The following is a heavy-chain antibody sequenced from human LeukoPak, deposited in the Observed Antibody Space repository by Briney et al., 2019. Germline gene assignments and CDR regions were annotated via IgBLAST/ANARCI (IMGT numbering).Heavy chain of an antibody. CDR2: IYWDDDK. D-gene: IGHD3-10*01. Sequence: SGPTLVKPTQTLTLTCTFSGFSLSTSGMGVGWIRQPPGKALEWLALIYWDDDKRYSPSLKSRLTITKDTSKNQVVLTMTNMDPVDTATYYCAHRLNTMVRGLFDPWGQGTLVTVSS. J-gene: IGHJ5*02. CDR3: AHRLNTMVRGLFDP. CDR1: GFSLSTSGMG. V-gene: IGHV2-5*02.